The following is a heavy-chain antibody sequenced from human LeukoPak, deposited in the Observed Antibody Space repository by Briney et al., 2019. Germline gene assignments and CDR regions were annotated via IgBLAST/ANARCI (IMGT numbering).Heavy chain of an antibody. Sequence: SQTLSLTCTVSGGSISSGYYYWSWIRQPPGKGLEWIGYIYYSGSTYYNLSLKSRVTISVDTSKNQFSLKLSSVTAADTAVYYCARATSAARYYYYYMDVWGKGTTVTVSS. CDR3: ARATSAARYYYYYMDV. J-gene: IGHJ6*03. V-gene: IGHV4-30-4*08. D-gene: IGHD2-2*01. CDR1: GGSISSGYYY. CDR2: IYYSGST.